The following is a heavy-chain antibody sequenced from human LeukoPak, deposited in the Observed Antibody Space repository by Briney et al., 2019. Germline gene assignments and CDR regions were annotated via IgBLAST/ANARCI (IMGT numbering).Heavy chain of an antibody. CDR2: ISGSGGST. Sequence: PGGSLRLSCAASGFTFSSYAMSWVRQAPGKGLEWVSAISGSGGSTYYADSVKGRFTISRDSSKNTLYLQMNSLRAEDTAVYYCAKELSIVVVPAASPDAFDIWGQGTMVTVSS. J-gene: IGHJ3*02. D-gene: IGHD2-2*01. CDR1: GFTFSSYA. V-gene: IGHV3-23*01. CDR3: AKELSIVVVPAASPDAFDI.